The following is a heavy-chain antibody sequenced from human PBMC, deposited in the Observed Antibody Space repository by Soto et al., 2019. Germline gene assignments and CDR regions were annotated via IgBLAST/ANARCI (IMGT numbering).Heavy chain of an antibody. Sequence: SETLSLTCTVSGGSISSYYWSWIRQPPGKGLEWIGYIYYSGSTNYNPSLKSRVTISVDTSKNQFSLKLSSVTAADTAVYYCAKQTRIGIDYWGQGTLVTGSS. CDR1: GGSISSYY. CDR3: AKQTRIGIDY. D-gene: IGHD3-22*01. V-gene: IGHV4-59*01. CDR2: IYYSGST. J-gene: IGHJ4*02.